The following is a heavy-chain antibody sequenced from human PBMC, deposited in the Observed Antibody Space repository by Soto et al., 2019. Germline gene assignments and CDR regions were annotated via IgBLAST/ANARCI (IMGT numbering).Heavy chain of an antibody. CDR1: GFTFSSYA. Sequence: WSLRLSCAASGFTFSSYAMSWVRQAPGKGLEWVSAISGSGGSTYYADSVKGRFTISRDNSKNTLYLQMNSLRAEDTAAYYCAKSPNSGYLTPHFDYWGQGTLVTVS. CDR3: AKSPNSGYLTPHFDY. V-gene: IGHV3-23*01. J-gene: IGHJ4*02. CDR2: ISGSGGST. D-gene: IGHD5-12*01.